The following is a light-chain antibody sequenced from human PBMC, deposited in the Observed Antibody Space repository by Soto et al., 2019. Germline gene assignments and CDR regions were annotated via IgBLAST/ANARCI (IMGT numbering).Light chain of an antibody. Sequence: EIVMTHSPAPLSVPPGERATLSCRATQSVSSNLAWYQQKPCQAPRLLIYGASTRATGIPARFSGSGSGTEFTLTISSLQSEDFPVYYCQQYNNWPPFAFGPGTKVYIK. V-gene: IGKV3-15*01. J-gene: IGKJ3*01. CDR3: QQYNNWPPFA. CDR1: QSVSSN. CDR2: GAS.